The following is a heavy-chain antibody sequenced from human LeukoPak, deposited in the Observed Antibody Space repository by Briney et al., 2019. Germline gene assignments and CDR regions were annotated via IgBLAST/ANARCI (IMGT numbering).Heavy chain of an antibody. J-gene: IGHJ6*03. CDR2: ISAYNGNT. V-gene: IGHV1-18*01. D-gene: IGHD6-13*01. CDR1: GYTFTSYA. Sequence: ASVKVSCKASGYTFTSYAMNWVRQAPGQGLEWMGWISAYNGNTNYAQKLQGRVTMTTDTSTSTAYMELRSLRSDDTAVYYCARQGAVAAADLYYYYYMDVWGKGTTVTVSS. CDR3: ARQGAVAAADLYYYYYMDV.